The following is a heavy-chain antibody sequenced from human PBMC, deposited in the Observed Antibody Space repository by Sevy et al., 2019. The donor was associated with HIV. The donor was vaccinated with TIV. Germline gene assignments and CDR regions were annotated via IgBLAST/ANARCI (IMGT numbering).Heavy chain of an antibody. CDR2: VYYSGDT. CDR1: SDSISSTSYF. CDR3: VRHRVHDYVRGTSGPFDV. J-gene: IGHJ2*01. Sequence: SETLSLTCTVSSDSISSTSYFWGWIRQPPGKGLEWIASVYYSGDTYYNPSLKSRVTVFIDTSTNKFSLEVTSVTAADTAVYYCVRHRVHDYVRGTSGPFDVWGRRTRVTVSS. D-gene: IGHD3-16*01. V-gene: IGHV4-39*01.